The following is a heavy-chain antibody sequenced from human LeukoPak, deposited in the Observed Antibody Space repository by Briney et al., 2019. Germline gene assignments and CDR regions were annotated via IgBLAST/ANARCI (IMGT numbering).Heavy chain of an antibody. Sequence: GGSLRLSCAASGFPFSSYWMHWVRQAPGKGLVWVSRINNDASNTNYADSVKGRFTISRDNSKNTLYLQMNSLRAEDTAVYYCAKDRSGSYSQGLDYWGQGTLVTVSS. V-gene: IGHV3-74*01. CDR3: AKDRSGSYSQGLDY. CDR2: INNDASNT. CDR1: GFPFSSYW. J-gene: IGHJ4*02. D-gene: IGHD1-26*01.